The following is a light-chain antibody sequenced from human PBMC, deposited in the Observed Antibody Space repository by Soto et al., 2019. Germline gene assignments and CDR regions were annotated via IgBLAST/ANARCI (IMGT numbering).Light chain of an antibody. J-gene: IGKJ2*01. V-gene: IGKV1-5*01. CDR1: QSINSW. CDR2: DAS. Sequence: DIQMTQSPSTLSASVGDRVTITCRASQSINSWLAWYQQKSGKAPKLLIYDASSLESGVPSRFSGSGSGTEFTLTISSLQPDDFATYYCQQYNSYSPTFGQGTKLEIK. CDR3: QQYNSYSPT.